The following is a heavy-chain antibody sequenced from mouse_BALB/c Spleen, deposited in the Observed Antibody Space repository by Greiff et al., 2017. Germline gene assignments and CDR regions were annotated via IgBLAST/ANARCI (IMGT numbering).Heavy chain of an antibody. J-gene: IGHJ2*01. D-gene: IGHD2-14*01. CDR2: INPSNGGT. V-gene: IGHV1S81*02. CDR1: GYTFTSYY. CDR3: ARLEVRRDYFDY. Sequence: QVQLQQPGAELVKPGASVKLSCKASGYTFTSYYMYWVKQRPGQGLEWIGGINPSNGGTNFNEKFKGKAIFTVDKSSSTAYMQFNSLTSEDSAVYYCARLEVRRDYFDYWGQGTTLTVSS.